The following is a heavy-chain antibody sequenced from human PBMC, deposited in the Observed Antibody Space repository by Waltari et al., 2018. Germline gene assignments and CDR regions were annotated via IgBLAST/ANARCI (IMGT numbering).Heavy chain of an antibody. Sequence: EVQLVQSGAEVKKPGESLKISCKGSGYSFTSYWIGWVRQMPGKGLEWMGITYPGYPDTRYSPSFQGQVTISADKSISTAYLQWSSLKASDTAMYYCARARDYGDYGNWFDPWGQGTLVTVSS. CDR3: ARARDYGDYGNWFDP. V-gene: IGHV5-51*01. D-gene: IGHD4-17*01. CDR1: GYSFTSYW. J-gene: IGHJ5*02. CDR2: TYPGYPDT.